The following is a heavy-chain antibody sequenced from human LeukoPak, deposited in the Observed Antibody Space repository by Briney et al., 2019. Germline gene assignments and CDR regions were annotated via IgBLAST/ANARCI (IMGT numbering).Heavy chain of an antibody. CDR1: GFTFSSYG. CDR2: ISYDGSNK. V-gene: IGHV3-30*18. J-gene: IGHJ4*02. D-gene: IGHD3-22*01. CDR3: AKDLEGYYYDSSGYFDY. Sequence: GGSLRLSCAASGFTFSSYGMHWVRQAPGKGLEWVAVISYDGSNKYYADSVKGRFTISRDNSKNTPYLQMNSLRAEDTAVYYCAKDLEGYYYDSSGYFDYWGQGTLVTVSS.